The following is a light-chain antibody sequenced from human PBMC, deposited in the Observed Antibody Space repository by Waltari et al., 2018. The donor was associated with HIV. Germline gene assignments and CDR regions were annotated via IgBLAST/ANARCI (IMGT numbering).Light chain of an antibody. CDR3: ATWDDSLIWV. Sequence: QSVLTQPPSTSANPGQTLAIPCSGSSSNIGSHYVYWYQHLPGTAPKLLIYRNNQRPSGVPDRFSGSKSGTSASLAISGLRSEDEADYYCATWDDSLIWVFGGGTRLTVL. CDR2: RNN. J-gene: IGLJ3*02. V-gene: IGLV1-47*01. CDR1: SSNIGSHY.